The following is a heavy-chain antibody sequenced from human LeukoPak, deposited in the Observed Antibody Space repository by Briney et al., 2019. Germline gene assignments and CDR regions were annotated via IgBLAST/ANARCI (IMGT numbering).Heavy chain of an antibody. CDR3: AKDGPIGP. J-gene: IGHJ4*02. CDR1: GGSIRNYF. CDR2: IHSSGTT. Sequence: SETLSLTCTVSGGSIRNYFWSWIRQPPGKGLEWIGYIHSSGTTDYNPSLESRVTISVDTSKNQFSLRLNSPTAADTAVYYCAKDGPIGPWGQGTLVTVSS. V-gene: IGHV4-59*01. D-gene: IGHD2-15*01.